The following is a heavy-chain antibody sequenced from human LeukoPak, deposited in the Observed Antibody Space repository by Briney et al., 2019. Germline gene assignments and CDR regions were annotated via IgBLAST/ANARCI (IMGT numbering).Heavy chain of an antibody. CDR2: IYSGGNI. CDR3: ARANYGGNPRYFQH. V-gene: IGHV3-53*01. Sequence: GGSLRLSCAASGFTFSSTYMSWVRQAPGKGLEWVSVIYSGGNIYYIDSVKGRFTISRDTSKNTLYLQMNSLRAEDTAVYYCARANYGGNPRYFQHWGQGTLVTVSS. J-gene: IGHJ1*01. CDR1: GFTFSSTY. D-gene: IGHD4-23*01.